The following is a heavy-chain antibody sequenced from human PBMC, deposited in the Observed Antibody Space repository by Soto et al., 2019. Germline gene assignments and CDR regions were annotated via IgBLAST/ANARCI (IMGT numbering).Heavy chain of an antibody. D-gene: IGHD6-19*01. CDR3: ARGGWYVDY. CDR1: GGSMSSNY. CDR2: IYYTGST. Sequence: PSETLSLTCTVSGGSMSSNYWSWIRQPPGKGLEYIGYIYYTGSTNYNPSLKSRVTISVDTSKNQFSLKLTSVTAADTAVYFCARGGWYVDYWGQGTPVTVSS. V-gene: IGHV4-59*01. J-gene: IGHJ4*02.